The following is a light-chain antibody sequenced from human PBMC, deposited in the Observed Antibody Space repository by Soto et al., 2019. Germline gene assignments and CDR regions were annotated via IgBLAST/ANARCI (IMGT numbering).Light chain of an antibody. CDR1: QVISTS. J-gene: IGKJ5*01. Sequence: GDIVTITSRASQVISTSLAWYQVKPGKAPKLLIYAASTLESGVPSRFSATVSGTEFSLTITSLQPEDFATYYCQQLFDSPITFGQGTRLEIK. CDR3: QQLFDSPIT. V-gene: IGKV1-9*01. CDR2: AAS.